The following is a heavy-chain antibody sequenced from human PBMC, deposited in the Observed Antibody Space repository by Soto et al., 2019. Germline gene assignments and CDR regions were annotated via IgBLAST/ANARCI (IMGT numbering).Heavy chain of an antibody. J-gene: IGHJ3*02. V-gene: IGHV1-69*13. Sequence: SVKVSCKASGGAFSSYAISWVRQAPGQGLEWMGGIIPIFGTANYAQKFQGRVTITADESTSTAYMELSSLRSEDTAVYYCARDNRPGAMAFDAFDIWGQVTMVTVSS. CDR1: GGAFSSYA. CDR2: IIPIFGTA. D-gene: IGHD5-18*01. CDR3: ARDNRPGAMAFDAFDI.